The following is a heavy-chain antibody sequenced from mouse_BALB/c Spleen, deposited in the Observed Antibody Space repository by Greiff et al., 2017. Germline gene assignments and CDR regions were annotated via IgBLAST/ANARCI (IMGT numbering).Heavy chain of an antibody. V-gene: IGHV1-5*01. Sequence: VQLQQSGTVLARPGASVKMSCKASGYTFTSYWMHWVKQRPGQGLEWIGAIYPGNSDTSYNQKFKGKAKLTAVTSTSTAYMELSSLTNEDSAVYYWKRWRKYRYDGGYAMDYWGQGTSVTVSS. CDR3: KRWRKYRYDGGYAMDY. D-gene: IGHD2-14*01. CDR2: IYPGNSDT. J-gene: IGHJ4*01. CDR1: GYTFTSYW.